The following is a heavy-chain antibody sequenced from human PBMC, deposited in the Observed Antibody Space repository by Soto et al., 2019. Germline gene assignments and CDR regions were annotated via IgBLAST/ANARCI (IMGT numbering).Heavy chain of an antibody. J-gene: IGHJ2*01. CDR3: ARESHDILTGPPWVWYFDL. Sequence: QVQLQQWGAGPLRPLETLSLTCGVSGGSFSGYYWAWYARPQGKGWEGIGEINDRGSINYNPSLKSRVSISVDTSKNHYSRNLRSVTAADTAVYYCARESHDILTGPPWVWYFDLWGRGTLVTVSS. CDR2: INDRGSI. V-gene: IGHV4-34*01. D-gene: IGHD3-9*01. CDR1: GGSFSGYY.